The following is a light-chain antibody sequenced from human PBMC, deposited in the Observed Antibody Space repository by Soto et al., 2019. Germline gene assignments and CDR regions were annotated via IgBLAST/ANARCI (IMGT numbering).Light chain of an antibody. V-gene: IGKV4-1*01. Sequence: DIVMTQSPDSLAVSLGERASINFKSIQMVLYSSNNNNYLAWYQQKPGQPPKLLIYWASTRESGVPDRFSGSGSGTDFTLTISSLQAEDFATYYCQQANSFPLTFGQGTRLEI. CDR1: QMVLYSSNNNNY. J-gene: IGKJ5*01. CDR3: QQANSFPLT. CDR2: WAS.